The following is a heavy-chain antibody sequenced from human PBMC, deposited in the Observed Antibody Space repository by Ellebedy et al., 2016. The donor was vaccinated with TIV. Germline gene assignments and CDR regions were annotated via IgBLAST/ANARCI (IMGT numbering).Heavy chain of an antibody. CDR2: ISYAGSNK. J-gene: IGHJ6*02. CDR3: ARGSIEAALSSKLGMDV. D-gene: IGHD6-13*01. CDR1: GFTFSSYA. V-gene: IGHV3-30*01. Sequence: GESLKISCAASGFTFSSYAMHWVRQAPGKGLEWVAVISYAGSNKYYADSVKGRFPISRENSKNTLSLQMNSLIAEDTAGYYSARGSIEAALSSKLGMDVWGQGTTVTVSS.